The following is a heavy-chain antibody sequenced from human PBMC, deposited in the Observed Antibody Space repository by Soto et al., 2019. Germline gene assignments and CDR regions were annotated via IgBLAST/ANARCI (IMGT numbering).Heavy chain of an antibody. CDR3: AKDGSTVTRLDY. CDR2: ISWNSGSI. D-gene: IGHD4-17*01. Sequence: EVQLVESGGGLVQPGRSLRLSCAASGFTFDDYAMHWVRQAPGKGLVWVSGISWNSGSIGYADSVKGRFTISRDNAKNSLYLQMNSLRAEDTALYYCAKDGSTVTRLDYWGQGTLVTVSS. V-gene: IGHV3-9*01. CDR1: GFTFDDYA. J-gene: IGHJ4*02.